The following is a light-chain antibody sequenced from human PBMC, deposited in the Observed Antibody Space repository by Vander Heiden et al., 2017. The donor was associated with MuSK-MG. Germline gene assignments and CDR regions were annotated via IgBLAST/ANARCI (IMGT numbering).Light chain of an antibody. CDR3: QSYDSSLSVV. CDR2: GNS. Sequence: QSVLTQPPSVSGAPGQRVTISCTGSSSNIGAGYDVHWYQQLPGTAPKLLIYGNSNRPSGVPDRFSGSKSGTSASLAIPGLQAEDGADYYCQSYDSSLSVVFGGGTKLTVL. V-gene: IGLV1-40*01. CDR1: SSNIGAGYD. J-gene: IGLJ2*01.